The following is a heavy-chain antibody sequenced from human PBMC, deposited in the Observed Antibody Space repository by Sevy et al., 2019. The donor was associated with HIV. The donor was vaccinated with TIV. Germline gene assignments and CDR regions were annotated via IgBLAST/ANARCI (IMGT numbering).Heavy chain of an antibody. CDR1: GFTFSSYA. V-gene: IGHV3-23*01. Sequence: GGPLRLSCAASGFTFSSYAMSWVRQAPGKGLEWVSAISGSGGSTYYADSVKGRFTISRDNSKNTLYLQMNSLRAEDTAVYYCAKVPGWGITMVRGVSPYSDYWGQGTLVTVSS. D-gene: IGHD3-10*01. CDR2: ISGSGGST. CDR3: AKVPGWGITMVRGVSPYSDY. J-gene: IGHJ4*02.